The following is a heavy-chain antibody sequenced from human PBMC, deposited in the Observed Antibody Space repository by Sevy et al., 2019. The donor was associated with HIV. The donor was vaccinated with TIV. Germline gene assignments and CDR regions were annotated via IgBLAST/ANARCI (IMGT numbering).Heavy chain of an antibody. J-gene: IGHJ4*02. CDR3: GRTSPRGGFDY. Sequence: ASVKLSCKASGYTFTNYYMHWVRQAPGQGLEWMGIINPSDVSTVYAQKFQGRVTMTRDTSTSTVYMELSSLRSDDTAVYYCGRTSPRGGFDYWGQGALVTVSS. V-gene: IGHV1-46*03. CDR2: INPSDVST. CDR1: GYTFTNYY. D-gene: IGHD3-16*01.